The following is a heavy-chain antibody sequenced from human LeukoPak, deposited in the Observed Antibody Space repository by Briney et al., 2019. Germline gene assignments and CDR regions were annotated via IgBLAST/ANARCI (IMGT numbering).Heavy chain of an antibody. Sequence: SVKVSCKASGGTFSSYTVNWVRQAPGQGPEWMGRIIPILNTTNYAQKFQGRVTIIADRSTNTAYMELSSLRSEDTAVYYCARATSVRGDDYYGMDVWGQGTTITVSS. CDR2: IIPILNTT. CDR1: GGTFSSYT. CDR3: ARATSVRGDDYYGMDV. V-gene: IGHV1-69*08. J-gene: IGHJ6*02. D-gene: IGHD3-10*01.